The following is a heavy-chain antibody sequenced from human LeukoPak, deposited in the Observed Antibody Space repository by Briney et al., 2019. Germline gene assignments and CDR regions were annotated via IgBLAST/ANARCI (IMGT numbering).Heavy chain of an antibody. Sequence: GGSLRLSCAASGFTFSSSAMSWVRQAPGKGLVWVSHINSDGGITSYADSVKGRFTISRDNAKNTLYLQMNSLRAEDTAVYYCARDAVDTANAVWGQGTTVTVSS. CDR1: GFTFSSSA. V-gene: IGHV3-74*01. D-gene: IGHD5-18*01. J-gene: IGHJ6*02. CDR2: INSDGGIT. CDR3: ARDAVDTANAV.